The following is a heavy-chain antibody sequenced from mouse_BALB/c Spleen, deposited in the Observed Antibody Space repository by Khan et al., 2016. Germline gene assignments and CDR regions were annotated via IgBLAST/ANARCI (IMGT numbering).Heavy chain of an antibody. D-gene: IGHD2-3*01. CDR3: AREGWLLGYFDY. V-gene: IGHV1-4*01. Sequence: QVQLQQSGAELARPGASVKMSCKASGYTFTSYTMHWVKQGPGQGLDWIGYVIPSNAYTNYNQKFKDKATLTADKSSSTAYMQLSSLTSEDSAVYYCAREGWLLGYFDYWGQGTTLTVSS. CDR2: VIPSNAYT. CDR1: GYTFTSYT. J-gene: IGHJ2*01.